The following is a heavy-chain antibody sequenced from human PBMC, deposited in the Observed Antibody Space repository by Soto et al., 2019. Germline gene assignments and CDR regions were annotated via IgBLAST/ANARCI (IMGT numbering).Heavy chain of an antibody. V-gene: IGHV4-30-4*01. CDR1: GGSISSGDYY. D-gene: IGHD3-10*01. J-gene: IGHJ4*02. Sequence: PSETLSLTCTVSGGSISSGDYYWSWIRQPPGKGLEWIGYIYYSGSTYYNPSLKSRVTISVDTSKNQFSLKLSSVTAADTAVYYCARDPGVVRGVPSDYWGQGTLVTVS. CDR3: ARDPGVVRGVPSDY. CDR2: IYYSGST.